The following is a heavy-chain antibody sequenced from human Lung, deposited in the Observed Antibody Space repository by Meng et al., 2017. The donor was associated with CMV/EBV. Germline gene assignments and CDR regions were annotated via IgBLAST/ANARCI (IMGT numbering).Heavy chain of an antibody. CDR1: GFTFSSYG. D-gene: IGHD3-10*01. J-gene: IGHJ4*02. CDR3: ARERRYVGPTQVIGWSYFDF. CDR2: IRYDGSNK. V-gene: IGHV3-30*02. Sequence: GGSLRLXCAASGFTFSSYGMHWVRQAPGKGLEWVAFIRYDGSNKYYADSVKGRFTISRDNSNNTLFLQLDSVKAEDTATYFCARERRYVGPTQVIGWSYFDFXGQGXLVTVSS.